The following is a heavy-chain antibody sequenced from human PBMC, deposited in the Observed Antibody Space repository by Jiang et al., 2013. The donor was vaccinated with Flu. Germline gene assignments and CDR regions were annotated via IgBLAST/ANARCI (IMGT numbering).Heavy chain of an antibody. V-gene: IGHV5-51*01. D-gene: IGHD2-8*01. CDR3: ARRTDDRGYCTNGVCSHFDY. J-gene: IGHJ4*02. CDR1: GYSFTSYW. Sequence: GAEVKKPGESLKISCKGSGYSFTSYWIGWVRQMPGKGLEWMGIIYPGDSDTRYSPSFQGQVTISADKSISTAYLQWSSLKASDTAMYYCARRTDDRGYCTNGVCSHFDYWGQGTLVTVSS. CDR2: IYPGDSDT.